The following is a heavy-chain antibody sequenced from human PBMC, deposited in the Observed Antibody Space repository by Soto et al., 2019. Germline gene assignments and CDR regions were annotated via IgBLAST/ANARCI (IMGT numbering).Heavy chain of an antibody. Sequence: QVQLVESAGGVVQPGRSLRLSCAASGFTFSSYGMHWVRQAPGKGLEWVAVIWYDGSNKYYADSVKGRFTISRDNSKNTLYLQMNSLRAEDTAVYYCARPIQSEVSFYFDYWGQGTLVTVSS. D-gene: IGHD2-2*02. CDR1: GFTFSSYG. J-gene: IGHJ4*02. V-gene: IGHV3-33*01. CDR3: ARPIQSEVSFYFDY. CDR2: IWYDGSNK.